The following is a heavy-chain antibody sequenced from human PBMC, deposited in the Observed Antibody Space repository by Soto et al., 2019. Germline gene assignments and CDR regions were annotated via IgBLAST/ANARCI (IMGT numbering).Heavy chain of an antibody. CDR1: GFTFSSYG. CDR2: ISYDGSNK. Sequence: QVQLVESGGGVVQPGRSLRLSCAASGFTFSSYGMHWVRQAPGKGLEWVAVISYDGSNKYYADSVKGRFTISRDNSKNTLYLQMNSLRAEDKAVYYCAKDKGIVGATPHYWGQGTLVTVSS. J-gene: IGHJ4*02. CDR3: AKDKGIVGATPHY. D-gene: IGHD1-26*01. V-gene: IGHV3-30*18.